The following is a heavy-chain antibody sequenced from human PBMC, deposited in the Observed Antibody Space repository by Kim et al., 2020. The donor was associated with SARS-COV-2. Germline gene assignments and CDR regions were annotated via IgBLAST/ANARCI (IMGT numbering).Heavy chain of an antibody. CDR3: ARDEGSMVRGSNWFDP. J-gene: IGHJ5*02. Sequence: SLKSRVTISVDTSKNQFSRKLSSVTAADTAVYYCARDEGSMVRGSNWFDPWGQGTLVTVSS. D-gene: IGHD3-10*01. V-gene: IGHV4-31*02.